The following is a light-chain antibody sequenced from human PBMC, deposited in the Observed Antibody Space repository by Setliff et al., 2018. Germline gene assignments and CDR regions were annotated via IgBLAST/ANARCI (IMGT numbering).Light chain of an antibody. V-gene: IGLV2-11*01. J-gene: IGLJ3*02. CDR3: SSYEGNYIL. CDR2: DVS. Sequence: QSALTQPRSVSGSPGQSVTISCTGTSFDVGIYDYVSWYQHHPGQAPKLIIYDVSKRPSGVPDRFSGSKSGNTASLTISGLQADDETDYYCSSYEGNYILFGGGTKVTVL. CDR1: SFDVGIYDY.